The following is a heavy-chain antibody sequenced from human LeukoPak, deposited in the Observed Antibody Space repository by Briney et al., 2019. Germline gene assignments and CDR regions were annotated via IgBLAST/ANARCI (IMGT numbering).Heavy chain of an antibody. CDR2: IYYSGST. V-gene: IGHV4-39*01. Sequence: SETLSLTCTVSGGSISISSYCWGWIRQPPGKGLEWIGSIYYSGSTYHNPSLKNRVTISVDTSKNQFSLKLSSVTAADTAVYYCARHGRVRGVITNRPRAFDIWGQGTMVTVSS. CDR1: GGSISISSYC. CDR3: ARHGRVRGVITNRPRAFDI. J-gene: IGHJ3*02. D-gene: IGHD3-10*01.